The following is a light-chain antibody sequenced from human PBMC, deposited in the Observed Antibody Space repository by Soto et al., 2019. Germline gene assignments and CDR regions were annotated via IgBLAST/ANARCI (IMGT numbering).Light chain of an antibody. J-gene: IGLJ1*01. CDR2: EVN. CDR1: SSDVGGYNY. CDR3: SSYARNNNYV. Sequence: LTQPPSASGSPGQSVAISCTGTSSDVGGYNYVSWYQLHPGKAPKLMIYEVNLRPSGVPDRFSGSKSGNTASLTVSGLQAEDEADYYCSSYARNNNYVFGTGTKVTVL. V-gene: IGLV2-8*01.